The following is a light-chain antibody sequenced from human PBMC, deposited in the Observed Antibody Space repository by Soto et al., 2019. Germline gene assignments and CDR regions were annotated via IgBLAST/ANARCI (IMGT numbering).Light chain of an antibody. CDR3: QQYGSSLT. CDR2: SIS. CDR1: QSVSRNY. J-gene: IGKJ5*01. V-gene: IGKV3-20*01. Sequence: TQSPSTLSAFVGYRLTITCRASQSVSRNYLAWYQQXPGXAPRLLIYSISSRPTGIPDRFSGSGSGTDFTLTISRLEPEDFSFYYCQQYGSSLTFGQGTRLEIK.